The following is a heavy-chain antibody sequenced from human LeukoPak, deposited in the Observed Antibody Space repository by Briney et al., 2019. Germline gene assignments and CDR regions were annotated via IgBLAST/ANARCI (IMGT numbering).Heavy chain of an antibody. CDR2: IYYTGTT. J-gene: IGHJ4*02. Sequence: SETLSLTCTVSGGSISSYYWSWIRQPPGQGLEWIGYIYYTGTTHYNLSLKSRVTISADTSKSQFSLKLNSVTAADTAVYFCASGPYPAAGTDHQFDYWGQGTLVTVSS. D-gene: IGHD6-13*01. CDR3: ASGPYPAAGTDHQFDY. V-gene: IGHV4-59*01. CDR1: GGSISSYY.